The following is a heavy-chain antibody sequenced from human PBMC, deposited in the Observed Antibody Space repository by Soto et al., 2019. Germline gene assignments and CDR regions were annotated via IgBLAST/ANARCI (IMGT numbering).Heavy chain of an antibody. CDR2: ISSSSSLI. CDR3: ARETSSGYGSSTFDH. J-gene: IGHJ4*02. CDR1: GFTFSHHS. V-gene: IGHV3-48*02. D-gene: IGHD5-12*01. Sequence: GGSLSLSCAASGFTFSHHSMNWVRQAPGKGLEWVSYISSSSSLIYYADSVQGRFTLSRDNVKNSLYLQMNSLRDEDTAVYYCARETSSGYGSSTFDHWGQGTLVTVSS.